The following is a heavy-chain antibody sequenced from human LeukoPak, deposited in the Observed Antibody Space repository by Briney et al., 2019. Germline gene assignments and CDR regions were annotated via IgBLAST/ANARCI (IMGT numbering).Heavy chain of an antibody. CDR1: GDSVSSNSAA. D-gene: IGHD6-13*01. J-gene: IGHJ6*03. CDR2: TYYRSKWYN. V-gene: IGHV6-1*01. Sequence: SQTLSLTCAISGDSVSSNSAAWNWIRQSPSRGPEWLGRTYYRSKWYNDYAVSVKSRITINPDTTKNQFSLQLNSVTPEDTAVYYCARGGIAAAGYYYYYYMDVWGKGTTVTISS. CDR3: ARGGIAAAGYYYYYYMDV.